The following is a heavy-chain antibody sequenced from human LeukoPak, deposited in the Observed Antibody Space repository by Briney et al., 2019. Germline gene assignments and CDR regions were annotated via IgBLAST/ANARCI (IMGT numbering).Heavy chain of an antibody. Sequence: SETLSLTCAVYGGSFSGYYWSWIRQPPGKGLEWIGEINHSGSTNYNPSLKSRVTISVDTSKNQFSLKLSSVTAADTAVYYCARGSDSSSWYPALHNWFDPWGQGTLVTVSS. CDR2: INHSGST. CDR1: GGSFSGYY. CDR3: ARGSDSSSWYPALHNWFDP. J-gene: IGHJ5*02. D-gene: IGHD6-13*01. V-gene: IGHV4-34*01.